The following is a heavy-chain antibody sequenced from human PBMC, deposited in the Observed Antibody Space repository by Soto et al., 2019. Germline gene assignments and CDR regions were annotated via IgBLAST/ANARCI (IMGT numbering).Heavy chain of an antibody. CDR3: TRADYGDSAISSH. J-gene: IGHJ4*02. V-gene: IGHV3-73*01. Sequence: GGSLRLSCAASGFTFSGSAMHWVRQASGKGLEWVGRIRSKANSYATAYAASVKGRFTISRDDSKNTAYLQMNSLKTEDTAVYYCTRADYGDSAISSHWGQGTLVTVSS. CDR2: IRSKANSYAT. D-gene: IGHD4-17*01. CDR1: GFTFSGSA.